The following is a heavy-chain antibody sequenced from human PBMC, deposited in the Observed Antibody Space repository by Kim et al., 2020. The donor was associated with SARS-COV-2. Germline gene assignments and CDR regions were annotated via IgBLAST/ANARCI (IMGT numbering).Heavy chain of an antibody. V-gene: IGHV1-69*13. CDR1: GGTFSSYA. Sequence: SVKVSCKASGGTFSSYAISWVRQAPGQGLEWMGGIIPIFGTANYAQKFQGRVTITADESTSTAYMELSSLRSEDTAVYYCARGSKRGRAEPVRYYYYGMDVWGQGTTVTVSS. D-gene: IGHD2-2*01. CDR2: IIPIFGTA. J-gene: IGHJ6*02. CDR3: ARGSKRGRAEPVRYYYYGMDV.